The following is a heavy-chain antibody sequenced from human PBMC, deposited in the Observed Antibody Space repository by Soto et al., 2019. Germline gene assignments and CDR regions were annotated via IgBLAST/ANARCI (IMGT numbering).Heavy chain of an antibody. CDR1: GYTFTSYY. V-gene: IGHV1-2*02. J-gene: IGHJ6*02. Sequence: QVQLVQSGAEMKEPGDSVRVSCEASGYTFTSYYIHWVRQGPGQGLEWMGWINPKFGDTTYAQDFQGRVSMTRDMSISTVYMELSRLTSDDTAIYYCARNMDYYYGPGSGNGHGFWGQGTTVTVFS. CDR3: ARNMDYYYGPGSGNGHGF. CDR2: INPKFGDT. D-gene: IGHD3-10*01.